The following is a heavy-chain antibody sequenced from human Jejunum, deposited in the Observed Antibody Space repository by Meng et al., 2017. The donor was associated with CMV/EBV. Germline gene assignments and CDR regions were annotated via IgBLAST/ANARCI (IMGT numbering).Heavy chain of an antibody. D-gene: IGHD1-26*01. CDR3: ARIRGSYPGDYYNGMDV. J-gene: IGHJ6*02. CDR2: INPSDAGT. V-gene: IGHV1-46*01. CDR1: FISYS. Sequence: FISYSMHWVRQAPGQGLEWMTKINPSDAGTTYAQRFQGRLTMTRDTSTNTVYLELGSLKPEDTAVYYCARIRGSYPGDYYNGMDVWGQGTTVTVSS.